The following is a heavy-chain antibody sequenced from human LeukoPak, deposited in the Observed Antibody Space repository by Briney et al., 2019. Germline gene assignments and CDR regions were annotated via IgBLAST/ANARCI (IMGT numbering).Heavy chain of an antibody. D-gene: IGHD5-18*01. J-gene: IGHJ4*02. V-gene: IGHV3-74*01. Sequence: GGSLRLSCAASGFTFSSYWMHWVRQAPGKGLVWVSRISPDGSVTNYADSVKGRFTISRDNTKNTLYLQMSSPRAEDMAVYYCARGSRGSIYGNFGYWGLGTLVTVSS. CDR3: ARGSRGSIYGNFGY. CDR2: ISPDGSVT. CDR1: GFTFSSYW.